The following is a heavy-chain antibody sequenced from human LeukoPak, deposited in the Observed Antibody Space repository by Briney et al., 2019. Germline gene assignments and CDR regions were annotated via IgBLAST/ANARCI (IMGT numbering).Heavy chain of an antibody. CDR2: MKQDESKT. J-gene: IGHJ5*02. V-gene: IGHV3-7*01. CDR1: GFTFSNYA. CDR3: ARDASLYCSGNDCYWAFDR. Sequence: PGGSLRLSCAASGFTFSNYAMRWVRQAPGKGLEWVANMKQDESKTYYVDSVKGRFTISRDNAKNSLYLQINSLRAEDTAVYYCARDASLYCSGNDCYWAFDRWGQGTLVTVSS. D-gene: IGHD2-2*01.